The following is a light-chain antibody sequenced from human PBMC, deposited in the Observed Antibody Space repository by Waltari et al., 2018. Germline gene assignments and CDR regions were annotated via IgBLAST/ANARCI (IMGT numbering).Light chain of an antibody. Sequence: QSALTQPASVSGSPGQSITISCTGTSSDVGGYNYVSWYQQHPGKAPKLMMYDGSNRPAGVSNRLSGSKSGNTASLTISGLQAEDEADYYCSSYTSSSTLYVFGTGTKVTVL. J-gene: IGLJ1*01. CDR1: SSDVGGYNY. CDR2: DGS. CDR3: SSYTSSSTLYV. V-gene: IGLV2-14*03.